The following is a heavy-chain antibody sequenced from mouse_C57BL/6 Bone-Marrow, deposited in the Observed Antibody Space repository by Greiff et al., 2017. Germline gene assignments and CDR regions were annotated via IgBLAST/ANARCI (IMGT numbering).Heavy chain of an antibody. CDR3: AREHYGSSGGYFDV. CDR1: GFTFSSYA. V-gene: IGHV5-4*01. J-gene: IGHJ1*03. CDR2: ISDGGSYT. D-gene: IGHD1-1*01. Sequence: EVNVVESGGGLVKPGGSLKLSCAASGFTFSSYAMSWVRQTPEKRLEWVATISDGGSYTYYPDNVKGRFTISRDNAKNNLYLQMSHLKSEDTAMYYCAREHYGSSGGYFDVWGTGTTVTVSS.